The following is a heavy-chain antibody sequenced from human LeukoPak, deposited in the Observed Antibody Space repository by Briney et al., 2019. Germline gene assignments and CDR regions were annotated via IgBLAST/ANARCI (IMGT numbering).Heavy chain of an antibody. V-gene: IGHV1-18*01. CDR2: ISAYNGNT. CDR3: ARVRNIAAAAYFDY. Sequence: GASVKVSCKASGYTFTSYGISWVRQAPGQGLELMGWISAYNGNTNYAQKLQGRVTMTTDTSTSTAYMELRSLRSDDTAVYYCARVRNIAAAAYFDYWGQGTLVTVSS. D-gene: IGHD6-13*01. J-gene: IGHJ4*02. CDR1: GYTFTSYG.